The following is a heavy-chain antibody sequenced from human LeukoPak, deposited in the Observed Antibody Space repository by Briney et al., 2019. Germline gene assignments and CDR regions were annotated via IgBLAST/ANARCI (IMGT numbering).Heavy chain of an antibody. CDR1: GFTFGSYG. CDR2: IRYDGSNK. CDR3: AKDGDYYDSSGYVGY. D-gene: IGHD3-22*01. Sequence: GGSLRLSCAASGFTFGSYGMHWVRQAPGKGLEWVAFIRYDGSNKYHADSVKGRFTISRDNSKNTLYLQMNSLRAEDTAVYYCAKDGDYYDSSGYVGYWGQGTLVTVSS. V-gene: IGHV3-30*02. J-gene: IGHJ4*02.